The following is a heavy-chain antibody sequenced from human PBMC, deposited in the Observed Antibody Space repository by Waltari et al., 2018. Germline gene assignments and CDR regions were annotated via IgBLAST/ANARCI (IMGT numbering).Heavy chain of an antibody. Sequence: EGQLVESGGGLVQPGGSLRLSCAASGFTFSSYWMSWVRPAPGMGLECVANNKQDVSGKSSGDAVKCRLTISRDNAKNSLSLQMNSLRAEDTAVYSFARALRSTSCVWGQGTLVTVSS. V-gene: IGHV3-7*01. CDR1: GFTFSSYW. CDR3: ARALRSTSCV. CDR2: NKQDVSGK. D-gene: IGHD2-2*01. J-gene: IGHJ4*02.